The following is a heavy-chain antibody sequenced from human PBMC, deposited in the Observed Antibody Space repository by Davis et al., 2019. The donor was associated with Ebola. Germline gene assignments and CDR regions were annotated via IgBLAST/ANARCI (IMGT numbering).Heavy chain of an antibody. J-gene: IGHJ3*02. Sequence: PSETLSLTCAVSGGSISSGGYSWSWIRQPPGKGLEWIGYIYYSGSTNYNPSLKSRVIISVDTSKNQFSLRLSSVTAADTAVYYCARVKGQRDIVTGYYRSDAFDIWGQGTMVTVSS. D-gene: IGHD3-9*01. V-gene: IGHV4-61*08. CDR3: ARVKGQRDIVTGYYRSDAFDI. CDR2: IYYSGST. CDR1: GGSISSGGYS.